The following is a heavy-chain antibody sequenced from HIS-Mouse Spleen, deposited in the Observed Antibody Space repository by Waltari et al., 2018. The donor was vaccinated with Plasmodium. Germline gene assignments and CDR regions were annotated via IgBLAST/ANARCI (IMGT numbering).Heavy chain of an antibody. CDR1: GYTFTGYY. D-gene: IGHD6-13*01. CDR3: ARDLAAAGHFDY. V-gene: IGHV1-2*02. J-gene: IGHJ4*02. Sequence: QVQLVQSGAEVKKPGASVKVSCKASGYTFTGYYMHWVRQAPGQGLEWRGWINPNSGGTKYAQKFQGRVTMTRDTSISTAYMELSRLRSDDTAVYYCARDLAAAGHFDYWGQGTLVTVSS. CDR2: INPNSGGT.